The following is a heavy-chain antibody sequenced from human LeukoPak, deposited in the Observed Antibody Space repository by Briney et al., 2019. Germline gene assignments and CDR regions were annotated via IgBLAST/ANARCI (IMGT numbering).Heavy chain of an antibody. V-gene: IGHV4-34*01. CDR1: GGSFSGYY. Sequence: SETLSLTCAVYGGSFSGYYWSWICQPPGKGLEWIGEINHSGSTNYNPSLKSRVTMSVDMSKNQFCLKLRSVTAADTAVYYCARDVVAARGSFDYWGQGTLVTVSS. CDR2: INHSGST. D-gene: IGHD2-2*01. J-gene: IGHJ4*02. CDR3: ARDVVAARGSFDY.